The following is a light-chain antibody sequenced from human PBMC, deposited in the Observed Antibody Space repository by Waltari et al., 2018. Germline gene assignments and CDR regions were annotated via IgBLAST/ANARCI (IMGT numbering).Light chain of an antibody. Sequence: DIQMTQSPSTLSASVGDRVTSTCRASPSISSWLAWYQQKTGNAPNLLISRASSLESGVPSRFSGSGSGTEFSLTISSLQPDDFATYYCQQYSSYNSFGQGTKLEI. V-gene: IGKV1-5*03. J-gene: IGKJ2*03. CDR3: QQYSSYNS. CDR2: RAS. CDR1: PSISSW.